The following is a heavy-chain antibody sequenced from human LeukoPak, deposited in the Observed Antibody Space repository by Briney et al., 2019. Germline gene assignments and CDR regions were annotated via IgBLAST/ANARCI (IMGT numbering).Heavy chain of an antibody. J-gene: IGHJ5*02. D-gene: IGHD3-3*01. CDR1: GGSFSGYY. CDR3: ARGGIFHWFDP. CDR2: INHSGST. V-gene: IGHV4-34*01. Sequence: SDTLPLTCAVYGGSFSGYYWSWIRQPPGKGLEWIGEINHSGSTNYNPSLKSRVTISVDTSKNQFSLKLSSVTAADTAVYYCARGGIFHWFDPWGQGTLVTVSS.